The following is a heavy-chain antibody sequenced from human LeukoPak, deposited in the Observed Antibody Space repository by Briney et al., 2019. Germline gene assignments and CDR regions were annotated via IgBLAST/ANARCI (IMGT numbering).Heavy chain of an antibody. J-gene: IGHJ4*02. CDR2: ISAYNGNT. Sequence: AASVKVSCRASGYTFTSYGISWVRQAPGQGLEWMGWISAYNGNTNYAQKLQGRVTMTTDTSTSTAYMELRSLRSDDTAVYYCATSRYCSGGSCYLTSDYWGQGTLVTVSS. V-gene: IGHV1-18*01. D-gene: IGHD2-15*01. CDR1: GYTFTSYG. CDR3: ATSRYCSGGSCYLTSDY.